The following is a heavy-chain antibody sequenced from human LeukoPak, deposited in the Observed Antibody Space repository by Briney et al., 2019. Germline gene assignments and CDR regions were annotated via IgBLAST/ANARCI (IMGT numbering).Heavy chain of an antibody. CDR1: GDSISNSNW. J-gene: IGHJ5*02. Sequence: SETQSLTCDVSGDSISNSNWWSWVRQPPGKGLEWVGEISHSGSINYNPSLKSRVIISMDKSKNHFSLKLSSVTAADTAVYYCARFYGSGWYNWFDPWGQGTLVTVSS. CDR3: ARFYGSGWYNWFDP. V-gene: IGHV4-4*02. D-gene: IGHD6-19*01. CDR2: ISHSGSI.